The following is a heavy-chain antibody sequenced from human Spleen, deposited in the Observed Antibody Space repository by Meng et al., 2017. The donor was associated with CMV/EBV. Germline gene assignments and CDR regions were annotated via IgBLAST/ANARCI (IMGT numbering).Heavy chain of an antibody. D-gene: IGHD3-3*01. CDR1: GFSFSSHG. CDR3: AKDLITIFGSDWFDP. J-gene: IGHJ5*02. Sequence: GGSLRLFCATSGFSFSSHGMHWVRQAPGKGLEWVAFIHYDGSKKYYADSVKGRFTISRDNSRNTVYLQMNSLRAEDTAVYYCAKDLITIFGSDWFDPWGQGTLVTVSS. CDR2: IHYDGSKK. V-gene: IGHV3-30*02.